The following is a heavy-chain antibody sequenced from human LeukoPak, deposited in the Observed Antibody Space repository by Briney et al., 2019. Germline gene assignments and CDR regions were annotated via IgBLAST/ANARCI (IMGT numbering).Heavy chain of an antibody. D-gene: IGHD3-10*01. J-gene: IGHJ5*02. CDR2: IYYSGST. CDR3: ARVNTLIRGIGWFDP. V-gene: IGHV4-59*12. CDR1: GGSISSYY. Sequence: SETLSLTCTVSGGSISSYYWSWIRQPPGKGLEWIGYIYYSGSTNYNPSLKSRVTISVDTSKNQFSLKLSSVTAADTAVYYCARVNTLIRGIGWFDPWGQGILVTVSS.